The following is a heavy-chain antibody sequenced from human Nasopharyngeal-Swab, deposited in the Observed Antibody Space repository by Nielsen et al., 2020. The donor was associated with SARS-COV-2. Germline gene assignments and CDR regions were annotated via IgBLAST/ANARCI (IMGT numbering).Heavy chain of an antibody. D-gene: IGHD6-19*01. CDR2: ISPDGRGT. V-gene: IGHV3-74*01. CDR3: ARGTSDWRGIDY. J-gene: IGHJ4*02. Sequence: GESLKISCAASRFTFSAHGMHWVRQPPGKGLVGVSRISPDGRGTSFADSVKGRFTISRDNAKNTLYLQTNSLRVEDTAVYFCARGTSDWRGIDYWGQGTLVTVSS. CDR1: RFTFSAHG.